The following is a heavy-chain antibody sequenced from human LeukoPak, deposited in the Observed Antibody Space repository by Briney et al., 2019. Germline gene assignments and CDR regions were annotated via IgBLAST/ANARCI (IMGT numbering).Heavy chain of an antibody. CDR3: ARVYYYDISGSVDY. Sequence: SETLSLTCTVSGGSISSSGYYWGWIRQPPGKGLECIGSIFHSGSTYYNPSLKSRVTISVDTSKNQFSLRLSSVTAADTAVYYCARVYYYDISGSVDYWGQGTLVTVSS. J-gene: IGHJ4*02. V-gene: IGHV4-39*01. CDR1: GGSISSSGYY. D-gene: IGHD3-22*01. CDR2: IFHSGST.